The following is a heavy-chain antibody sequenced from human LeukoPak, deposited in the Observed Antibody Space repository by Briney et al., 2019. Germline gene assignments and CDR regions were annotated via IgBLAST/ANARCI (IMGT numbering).Heavy chain of an antibody. D-gene: IGHD3-3*01. V-gene: IGHV1-2*06. J-gene: IGHJ4*02. Sequence: ASVKVSCKASGYTFTGYYIHWVRQAPGQGLEWMGRINPNSGGTNYAQKFQGRVTMTRDTSISTAYMELSRLRSDDTAVYYCARGAKFGNLVDYWGQGTLVTVSS. CDR2: INPNSGGT. CDR3: ARGAKFGNLVDY. CDR1: GYTFTGYY.